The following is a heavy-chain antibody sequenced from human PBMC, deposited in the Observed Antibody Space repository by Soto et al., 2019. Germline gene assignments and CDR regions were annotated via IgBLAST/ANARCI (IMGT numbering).Heavy chain of an antibody. Sequence: QVQLQESGPGLVKPSETLSLTCTVSGGSISSYYWSWIRQPPGKGLEWIGYIYYSGSTNYNPSLKSRVTISVDTSKNQFSLKLSSVTAADTAVYYCARAEAAAGTTDYWGHGTLVTVSS. V-gene: IGHV4-59*01. D-gene: IGHD6-13*01. CDR3: ARAEAAAGTTDY. CDR2: IYYSGST. CDR1: GGSISSYY. J-gene: IGHJ4*01.